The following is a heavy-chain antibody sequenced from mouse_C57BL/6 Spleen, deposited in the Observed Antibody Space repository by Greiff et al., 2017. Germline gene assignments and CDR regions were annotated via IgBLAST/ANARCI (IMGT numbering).Heavy chain of an antibody. CDR1: GYTFTSYW. V-gene: IGHV1-69*01. CDR2: IDPSDSYT. CDR3: ARGIYYGNYFGY. J-gene: IGHJ2*01. Sequence: QVQLQQPGAELVMPGASVKLSCKASGYTFTSYWMHWVKQRPGQGLEWIGEIDPSDSYTNYNQKFKGKSTLTVDKSSSTAYMQLSSLTSEDSAVYYCARGIYYGNYFGYWGQGTTLTVSS. D-gene: IGHD2-1*01.